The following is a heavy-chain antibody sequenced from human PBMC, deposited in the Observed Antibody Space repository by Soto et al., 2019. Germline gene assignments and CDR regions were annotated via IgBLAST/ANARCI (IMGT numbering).Heavy chain of an antibody. CDR2: IYYSGST. Sequence: PSETLSLTCTVSGGSTSSYYWSWIRQPPGKGLEWIGYIYYSGSTNYNPSLKSRVTISVDTSKNQFSLKLSSVTAADTAVYYCARSHRSSLFDYWGQGTLVTVSS. J-gene: IGHJ4*02. D-gene: IGHD6-13*01. CDR1: GGSTSSYY. CDR3: ARSHRSSLFDY. V-gene: IGHV4-59*08.